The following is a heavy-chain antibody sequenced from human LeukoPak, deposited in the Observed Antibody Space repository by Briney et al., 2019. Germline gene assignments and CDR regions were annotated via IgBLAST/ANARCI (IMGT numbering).Heavy chain of an antibody. J-gene: IGHJ4*02. CDR1: GFTFSSYA. V-gene: IGHV3-23*01. Sequence: GGSLRLSCAASGFTFSSYAMNWVRQAPGKGLEWVSGITDSGGNTYYADSVKGRFTISRDNSNNMVYLQMNSLRAEDTAVYYCVRLLDRDYWGQGTLVTVSS. D-gene: IGHD3-3*01. CDR2: ITDSGGNT. CDR3: VRLLDRDY.